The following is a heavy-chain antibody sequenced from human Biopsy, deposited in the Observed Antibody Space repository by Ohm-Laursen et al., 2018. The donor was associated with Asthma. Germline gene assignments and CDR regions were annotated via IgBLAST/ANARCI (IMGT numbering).Heavy chain of an antibody. CDR2: VYWTGST. CDR1: GGSTSSFY. J-gene: IGHJ4*02. D-gene: IGHD6-19*01. CDR3: VRAVRNEQWLAPFDY. V-gene: IGHV4-59*01. Sequence: GTLSLTYIVYGGSTSSFYWSWIRQSPEKGLEWMGYVYWTGSTNYNPSLKSRITMSVDTSKNRMFLELTSVTAADTAIYYCVRAVRNEQWLAPFDYWGQGKPVTVSS.